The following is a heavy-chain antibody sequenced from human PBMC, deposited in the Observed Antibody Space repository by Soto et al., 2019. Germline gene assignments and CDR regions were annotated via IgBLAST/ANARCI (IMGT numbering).Heavy chain of an antibody. Sequence: EVQLVESGGGLVQPGGSLRLSCAASGFTFSSYEMNWVRQAPGKGLEWVSYISSSGSTIYYADSVKGRFTISRDNAKNSLYLQMNSLRAEDTAVYYCARRIQLWLFAFDIWGQGTMVTVSS. J-gene: IGHJ3*02. CDR3: ARRIQLWLFAFDI. V-gene: IGHV3-48*03. D-gene: IGHD5-18*01. CDR1: GFTFSSYE. CDR2: ISSSGSTI.